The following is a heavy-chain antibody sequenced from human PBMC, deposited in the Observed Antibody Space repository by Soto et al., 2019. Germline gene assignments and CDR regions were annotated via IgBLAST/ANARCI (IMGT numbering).Heavy chain of an antibody. V-gene: IGHV3-23*01. D-gene: IGHD3-10*01. CDR2: ISGSGGST. CDR1: GFTFSSYA. Sequence: GGSLRLSCAASGFTFSSYAMSWVRQAPGKGLEWVSAISGSGGSTYYADSVKGRFTISRDNSKNTLCLQMNSLRAEDTALYYCAKNAANMVRGSRPIDYWGQGTLVTVSS. J-gene: IGHJ4*02. CDR3: AKNAANMVRGSRPIDY.